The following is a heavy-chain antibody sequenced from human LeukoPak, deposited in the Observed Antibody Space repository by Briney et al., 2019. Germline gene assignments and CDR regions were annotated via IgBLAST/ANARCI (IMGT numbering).Heavy chain of an antibody. CDR1: GYSISSGGHY. J-gene: IGHJ4*02. CDR3: ARDQTYSGSGIYTYFDY. Sequence: SSETLSLTCTVSGYSISSGGHYWSWIRQPAGKGLEYLGRISSTGSTNYNPSLRSRVTISADTSKNHFSLKLTSVTAADTAVYYCARDQTYSGSGIYTYFDYWGQGILVTVSS. D-gene: IGHD3-10*01. CDR2: ISSTGST. V-gene: IGHV4-61*02.